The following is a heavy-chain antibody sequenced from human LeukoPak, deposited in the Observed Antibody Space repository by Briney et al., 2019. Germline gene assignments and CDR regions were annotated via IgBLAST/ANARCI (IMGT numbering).Heavy chain of an antibody. Sequence: ASVKVSCKASGYTFTGYYMHWVRQAPGQGLEWMGWINPNSGGTNYAQKFQGRVTMTRDTSISTAYMELSRLRSDDTAVYYCARDPRGYSGYLFDYWGQGTLVTVSS. J-gene: IGHJ4*02. CDR3: ARDPRGYSGYLFDY. CDR1: GYTFTGYY. CDR2: INPNSGGT. D-gene: IGHD5-12*01. V-gene: IGHV1-2*02.